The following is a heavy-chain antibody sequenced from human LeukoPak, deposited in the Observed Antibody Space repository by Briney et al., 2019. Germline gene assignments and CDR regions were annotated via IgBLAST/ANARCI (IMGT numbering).Heavy chain of an antibody. Sequence: GGSLRLSCAASGFTFTTYSINWVRQAPGKGLEWVSSISSRNTYIYYADSVKGRFTISRDNAKNSVYLQMNSLRADDTAIYYCARDLRRGGSYSDYWGQGTLVTVSS. V-gene: IGHV3-21*04. CDR3: ARDLRRGGSYSDY. J-gene: IGHJ4*02. CDR2: ISSRNTYI. D-gene: IGHD3-16*01. CDR1: GFTFTTYS.